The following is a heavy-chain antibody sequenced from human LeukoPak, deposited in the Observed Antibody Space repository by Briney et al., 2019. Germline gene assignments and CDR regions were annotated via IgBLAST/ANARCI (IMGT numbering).Heavy chain of an antibody. V-gene: IGHV3-21*04. J-gene: IGHJ4*02. CDR3: AKTNSGYDYDYFDY. CDR1: GFTFSRYD. Sequence: GGSLRLSCAASGFTFSRYDMNWVRQAPGKGLEWVSSISDSGTYISYADSVKGRFTISRDNARNSLYLQMNSLRAEDTAVYYCAKTNSGYDYDYFDYWGQGTLVTVSS. D-gene: IGHD5-12*01. CDR2: ISDSGTYI.